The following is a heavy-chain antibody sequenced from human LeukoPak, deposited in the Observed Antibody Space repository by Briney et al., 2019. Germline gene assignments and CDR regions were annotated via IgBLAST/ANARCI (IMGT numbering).Heavy chain of an antibody. V-gene: IGHV3-74*01. CDR1: GFTFSSYW. J-gene: IGHJ4*02. D-gene: IGHD6-19*01. Sequence: PGGSLRLSCAASGFTFSSYWMHWVRQAPGKGLVWVSRINSDGSSTSYADSVKGRFTISRDNAKNTLYLQMNSLRAEDTAVYYCARETYSSGWFGFDYWGQGTLVTVSS. CDR2: INSDGSST. CDR3: ARETYSSGWFGFDY.